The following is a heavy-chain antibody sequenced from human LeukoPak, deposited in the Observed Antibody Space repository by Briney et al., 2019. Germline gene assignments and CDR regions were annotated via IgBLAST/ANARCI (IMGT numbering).Heavy chain of an antibody. J-gene: IGHJ4*02. V-gene: IGHV4-31*03. CDR2: IYYSGST. Sequence: SETQSLTCTVSGGSISSGGYYWSWIRQHPGKGLEWIGYIYYSGSTYYNPSLKSRVTISVDTSKNQFSLKLSSVTAADTAVYYCARDRELEFDYWGQGTLVTVSS. D-gene: IGHD1-26*01. CDR1: GGSISSGGYY. CDR3: ARDRELEFDY.